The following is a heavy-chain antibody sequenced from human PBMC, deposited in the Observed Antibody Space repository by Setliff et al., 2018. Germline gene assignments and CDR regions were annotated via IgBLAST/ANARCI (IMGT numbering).Heavy chain of an antibody. V-gene: IGHV4-39*01. CDR1: GGSISSSSYY. CDR3: AGPESTVTIWKDAFDI. CDR2: IYYSGST. J-gene: IGHJ3*02. Sequence: SETLSLTCTVSGGSISSSSYYWGWIRQPPGKGLEWIGSIYYSGSTYYNSSLKSRVIISVNTSKNQFSLKLSPVTAADTAVYYCAGPESTVTIWKDAFDIWGQGTMVTVSS. D-gene: IGHD4-17*01.